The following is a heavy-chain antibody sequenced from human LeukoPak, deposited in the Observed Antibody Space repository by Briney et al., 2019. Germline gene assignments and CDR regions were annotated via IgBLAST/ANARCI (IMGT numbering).Heavy chain of an antibody. CDR1: GGSISSGGYS. Sequence: SQTLSLTCAVSGGSISSGGYSWSWIRQPPGKGLEWIGYIYHSGSTYYNPSLKSRVTISVDRSKNQFSLKLSSVTAADTAVYYCARSVDGVLNDYWGQGTLATVSS. CDR2: IYHSGST. V-gene: IGHV4-30-2*01. CDR3: ARSVDGVLNDY. J-gene: IGHJ4*02. D-gene: IGHD5-12*01.